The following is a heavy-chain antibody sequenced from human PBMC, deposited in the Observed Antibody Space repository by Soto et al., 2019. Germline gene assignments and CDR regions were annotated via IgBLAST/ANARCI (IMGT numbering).Heavy chain of an antibody. CDR1: GFTFSDCY. J-gene: IGHJ6*02. CDR3: AKDQNIQLWPRYYYYGMDV. V-gene: IGHV3-11*01. D-gene: IGHD5-18*01. Sequence: PGGSLRLSCAASGFTFSDCYMSWIRQAPGKGLEWVSYISSSGSTIYDADSVKGRFTISRDNAKNSLYLQMNSLRAEDTAVYYCAKDQNIQLWPRYYYYGMDVWGQGTTVTVSS. CDR2: ISSSGSTI.